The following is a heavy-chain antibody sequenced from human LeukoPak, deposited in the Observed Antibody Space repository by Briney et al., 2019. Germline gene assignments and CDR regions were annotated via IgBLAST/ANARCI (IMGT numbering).Heavy chain of an antibody. Sequence: GGSLRLSCAVSGFTFSDYSMNWVRQAPGKGLEWVSSISDRGRYIFNADSVKGRFTISRDNSKNSLYLQMNSLRAEDTAVYYCARGGILTGYPSSGKTYYYYYMDVWGKGTTVTISS. CDR1: GFTFSDYS. CDR2: ISDRGRYI. V-gene: IGHV3-21*01. J-gene: IGHJ6*03. D-gene: IGHD3-9*01. CDR3: ARGGILTGYPSSGKTYYYYYMDV.